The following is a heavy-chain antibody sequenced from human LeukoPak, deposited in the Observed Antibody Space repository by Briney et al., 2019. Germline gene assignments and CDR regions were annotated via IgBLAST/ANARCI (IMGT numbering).Heavy chain of an antibody. Sequence: GGSLRLSCAASGFTFSNYAMSWVRQAPGKGLEWVSAISGSGGSTYYADSVKGRFTISRDNSKNTLYLQMNSLRAEDTAVYYCAKDKMELPYYFDYWGQGILVTVSS. J-gene: IGHJ4*02. CDR3: AKDKMELPYYFDY. D-gene: IGHD1-7*01. CDR2: ISGSGGST. CDR1: GFTFSNYA. V-gene: IGHV3-23*01.